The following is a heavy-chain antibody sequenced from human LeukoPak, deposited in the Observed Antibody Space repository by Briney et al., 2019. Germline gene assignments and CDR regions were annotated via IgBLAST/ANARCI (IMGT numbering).Heavy chain of an antibody. Sequence: GGSLRLSSVASGFTFGKYWMSWVRQAPGKGVGWVANIKLDGSEKNYVDSVKGRFTISRDNTKNSLYLQMNSLRAEDTAVFYCARDQYDTWSRRGNFDSWGQGTLVIVSS. CDR2: IKLDGSEK. D-gene: IGHD3-3*01. CDR1: GFTFGKYW. CDR3: ARDQYDTWSRRGNFDS. J-gene: IGHJ4*02. V-gene: IGHV3-7*03.